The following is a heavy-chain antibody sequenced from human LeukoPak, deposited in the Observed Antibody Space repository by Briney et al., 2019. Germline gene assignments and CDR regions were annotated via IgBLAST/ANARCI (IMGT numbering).Heavy chain of an antibody. J-gene: IGHJ5*02. CDR3: ASPYCSSTSCYSWFDP. Sequence: ASVKVSCKASGYTFTAYYMHWVRQAPGQGLEWMGWINPNSGGTNYAQKFQGRVAMTRDTSISTAYMELSRLRSDDTAVYYCASPYCSSTSCYSWFDPWGQGTLVTVSS. D-gene: IGHD2-2*01. CDR1: GYTFTAYY. V-gene: IGHV1-2*02. CDR2: INPNSGGT.